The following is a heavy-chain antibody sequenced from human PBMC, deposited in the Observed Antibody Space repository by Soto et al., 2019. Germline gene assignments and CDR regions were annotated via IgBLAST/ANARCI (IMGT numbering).Heavy chain of an antibody. D-gene: IGHD2-15*01. J-gene: IGHJ4*02. CDR1: GFIFSNYW. Sequence: EVQLVESGGGLVQPGESLRLSCAASGFIFSNYWMHWVRQAPGKGLVWVSRIDSDGSRITYADFVKGRFTISRDNDKNTVYLHMNSLTAEDTAVYYCVRTSLVVAVATREDFWGQGTLVTVSS. V-gene: IGHV3-74*01. CDR3: VRTSLVVAVATREDF. CDR2: IDSDGSRI.